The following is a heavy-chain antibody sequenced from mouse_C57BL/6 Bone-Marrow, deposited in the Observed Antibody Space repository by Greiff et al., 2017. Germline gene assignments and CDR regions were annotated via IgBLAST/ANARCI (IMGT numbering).Heavy chain of an antibody. CDR2: INPSSGYT. J-gene: IGHJ3*01. CDR3: ARERTDTDSSGFAY. CDR1: GYTFTSYT. D-gene: IGHD3-2*02. V-gene: IGHV1-4*01. Sequence: QVQLQESGAELARPGASVKMSCKASGYTFTSYTMHWVKQRPGQGLEWIGYINPSSGYTKYNQKFKDKATLTADKSSSTAYMQLSSLTSEDSAVYYCARERTDTDSSGFAYWGQGTLVTVSA.